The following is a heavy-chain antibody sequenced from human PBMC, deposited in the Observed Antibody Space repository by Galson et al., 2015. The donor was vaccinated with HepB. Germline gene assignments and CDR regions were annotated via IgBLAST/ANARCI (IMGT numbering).Heavy chain of an antibody. CDR1: GFIFSSYS. D-gene: IGHD6-19*01. CDR2: ISSSSGTI. CDR3: ARDLGQWLVTDH. J-gene: IGHJ4*02. Sequence: SLRLSCAASGFIFSSYSMNWVRQAPGKGLEWVSYISSSSGTIYYADSVKGRFTISRDNAKNSLYLQMNSLRDEDTAVYYCARDLGQWLVTDHWGQGTLVTVSS. V-gene: IGHV3-48*02.